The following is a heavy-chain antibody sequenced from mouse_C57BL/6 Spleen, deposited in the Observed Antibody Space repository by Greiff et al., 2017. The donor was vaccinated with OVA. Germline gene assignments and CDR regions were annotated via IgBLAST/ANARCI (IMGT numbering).Heavy chain of an antibody. V-gene: IGHV1-20*01. CDR2: INPYNGDT. J-gene: IGHJ1*03. D-gene: IGHD1-1*01. CDR3: ARDENYGSSYGYFDV. Sequence: EVQLQQSGPELVKPGDSVKISCKASGYSFTGYFMNWVMQSHGKSLEWIGRINPYNGDTFYNQKFKGKATLTVDKSSSTAHMELRSLTSEDSAVYYCARDENYGSSYGYFDVWGTGTTVTVSS. CDR1: GYSFTGYF.